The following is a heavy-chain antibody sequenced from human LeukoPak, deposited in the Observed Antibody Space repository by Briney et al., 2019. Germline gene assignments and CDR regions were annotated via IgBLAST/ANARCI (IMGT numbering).Heavy chain of an antibody. Sequence: GGSLRLSCGASGITFSSYSMNWVRQAPGKGLEWVSYISSSGSTKYYADSVKGRFTISRDNARNSLYLQMNSLRAEDTAVYYCARMSPPFSAWGQGTLVIVSS. CDR1: GITFSSYS. J-gene: IGHJ5*02. V-gene: IGHV3-48*01. CDR2: ISSSGSTK. CDR3: ARMSPPFSA.